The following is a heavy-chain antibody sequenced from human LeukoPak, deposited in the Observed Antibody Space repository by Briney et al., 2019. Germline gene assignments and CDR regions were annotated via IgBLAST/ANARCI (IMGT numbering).Heavy chain of an antibody. CDR2: ISYDGSNK. Sequence: GGSLRLSCATSGFTLSSYGMHWVRQAPGKGLEWVAVISYDGSNKYYADSVKGRFTISRDNSKNTLYLQMNSLRAEDTAVYYCAIGTYYYGSGSYVWGQGTLVTVSS. D-gene: IGHD3-10*01. J-gene: IGHJ4*02. CDR1: GFTLSSYG. V-gene: IGHV3-30*03. CDR3: AIGTYYYGSGSYV.